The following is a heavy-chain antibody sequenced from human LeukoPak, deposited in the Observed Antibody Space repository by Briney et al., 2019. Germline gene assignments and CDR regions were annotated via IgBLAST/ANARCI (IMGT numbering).Heavy chain of an antibody. CDR2: VYTSGIT. J-gene: IGHJ6*03. CDR1: GVSVSNYY. Sequence: PSETLSLTCTVSGVSVSNYYWHWIRQSPGKGLEWIGFVYTSGITNYNPSLKSRLTISLDTPKNHFSLKLTSVTAADSAVYYCARHAQQLVRNYYFYSMDVWGTGTTVTVSS. V-gene: IGHV4-4*08. CDR3: ARHAQQLVRNYYFYSMDV. D-gene: IGHD6-6*01.